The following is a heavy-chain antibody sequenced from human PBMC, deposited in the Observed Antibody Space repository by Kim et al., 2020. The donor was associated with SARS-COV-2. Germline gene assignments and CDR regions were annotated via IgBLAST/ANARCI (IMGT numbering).Heavy chain of an antibody. Sequence: GGSLRLSCAASGFTFSFSGMHWVRQAPGKGLEWVAVISYDGSNKYYADSVKGRFTISRDNSKNTLYLQMNSLRPNDTAMDYGANAPSGSSWFFTFDYWG. CDR1: GFTFSFSG. D-gene: IGHD6-13*01. V-gene: IGHV3-30*18. CDR3: ANAPSGSSWFFTFDY. J-gene: IGHJ4*01. CDR2: ISYDGSNK.